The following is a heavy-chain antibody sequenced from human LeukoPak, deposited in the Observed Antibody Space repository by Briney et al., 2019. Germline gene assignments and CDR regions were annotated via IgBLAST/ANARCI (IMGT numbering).Heavy chain of an antibody. CDR1: GFTVSSNY. J-gene: IGHJ3*02. CDR2: IYGGGST. CDR3: ARDRDSSVDDAFDI. D-gene: IGHD3-22*01. Sequence: GGSLRLSCAASGFTVSSNYMSWVRQAPGKGLEWVSVIYGGGSTYYTDSVKGRFTISRDNSKNTVFLQMNSLRAEDTAVYFCARDRDSSVDDAFDIWGQGTMVTVSS. V-gene: IGHV3-53*01.